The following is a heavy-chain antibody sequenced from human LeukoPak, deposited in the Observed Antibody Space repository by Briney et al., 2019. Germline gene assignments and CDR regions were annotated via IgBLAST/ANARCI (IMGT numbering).Heavy chain of an antibody. CDR1: GFTFSSYA. J-gene: IGHJ4*02. Sequence: QSGGSLRLSCAASGFTFSSYAMSWVRQAPGKGLEWVSGISGSGDNTYYADSVKGRFTISRDNSKNTLYVQANSLGTEDTAAYYCAKGSYYDSSGSFYFDYWGQGTLVTVSS. D-gene: IGHD3-22*01. CDR3: AKGSYYDSSGSFYFDY. CDR2: ISGSGDNT. V-gene: IGHV3-23*01.